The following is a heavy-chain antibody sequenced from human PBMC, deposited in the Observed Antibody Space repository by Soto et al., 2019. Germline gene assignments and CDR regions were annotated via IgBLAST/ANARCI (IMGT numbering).Heavy chain of an antibody. CDR2: IYYSGST. Sequence: QVQLQESGPGLVKPSQTLSLTCTVSGGSISSGGYYWSWIRQHPGKGLEWIGYIYYSGSTYYNPSLKSRVTISVDTSKNQFSLKLSSVTAADTAVYYCARGSLGYDILTGYWDPFVFDYWGQGTLVTVSS. V-gene: IGHV4-31*03. CDR1: GGSISSGGYY. D-gene: IGHD3-9*01. CDR3: ARGSLGYDILTGYWDPFVFDY. J-gene: IGHJ4*02.